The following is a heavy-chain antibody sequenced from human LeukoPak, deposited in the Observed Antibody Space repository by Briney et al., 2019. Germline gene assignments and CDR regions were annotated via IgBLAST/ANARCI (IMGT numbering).Heavy chain of an antibody. CDR3: VRQPTWGVN. D-gene: IGHD7-27*01. J-gene: IGHJ4*02. V-gene: IGHV4-34*01. Sequence: PSETLSPTWDGYGGSFSGYYWTWIRQPPGKGLEWIGEINHSGSTSYNPSLKSRVTISLDTSKNQFFLKLASVTAADTAVYYCVRQPTWGVNWGQGTLVTVFS. CDR1: GGSFSGYY. CDR2: INHSGST.